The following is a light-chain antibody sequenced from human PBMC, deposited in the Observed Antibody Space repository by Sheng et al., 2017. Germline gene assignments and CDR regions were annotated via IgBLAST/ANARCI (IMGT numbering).Light chain of an antibody. V-gene: IGLV3-19*01. Sequence: SSELTQDPAVSVALGQTVRITCHGDSLRSFYATWYQQKPGQAPVIVIYGKTKRPSGIPRRFSGSSSGNTASLTITGAQAEDEADYYCNSRDNSCYHYVFAGGTKVTVL. CDR2: GKT. J-gene: IGLJ1*01. CDR1: SLRSFY. CDR3: NSRDNSCYHYV.